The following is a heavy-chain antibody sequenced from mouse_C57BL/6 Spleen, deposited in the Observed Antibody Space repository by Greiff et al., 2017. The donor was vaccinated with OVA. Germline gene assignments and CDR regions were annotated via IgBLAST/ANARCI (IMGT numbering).Heavy chain of an antibody. J-gene: IGHJ4*01. CDR1: GFTFSDYY. D-gene: IGHD2-4*01. V-gene: IGHV5-12*01. Sequence: DVMLVESGGGLVQPGGSLKLSCAASGFTFSDYYMYWVRQTPEKRLEWVAYISNGGGSTYYPDTVKGRFTISRDNAKNTLYLQMSRLKSEDTAMYYCARRYDYDGPLYAMDYWGQGTSVTVSS. CDR2: ISNGGGST. CDR3: ARRYDYDGPLYAMDY.